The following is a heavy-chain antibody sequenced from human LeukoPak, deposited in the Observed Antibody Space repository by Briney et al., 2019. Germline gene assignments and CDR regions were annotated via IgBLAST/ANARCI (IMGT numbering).Heavy chain of an antibody. CDR3: ARDKGFDSVEFFD. CDR1: GFTFSDYY. V-gene: IGHV3-11*01. J-gene: IGHJ3*02. CDR2: ISGSGSTI. D-gene: IGHD3-9*01. Sequence: GGSLGLSCAASGFTFSDYYMSWIRQAPGKGLEWVSYISGSGSTIYYADSVKGRFTISRDNAKNSLYLQMNSLRAEDPAVYYFARDKGFDSVEFFDIGAKGQWSPSLQ.